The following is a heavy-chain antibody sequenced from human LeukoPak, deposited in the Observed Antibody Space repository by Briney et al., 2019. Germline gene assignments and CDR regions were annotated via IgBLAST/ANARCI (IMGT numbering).Heavy chain of an antibody. CDR1: GYSISSGYY. CDR3: ATSGEYGYSLDY. D-gene: IGHD5-18*01. Sequence: PSETLSLTCAVSGYSISSGYYWGWIRQPPGKGLEWIGSIYHSGSTYYNPSLKSRVTISVDTSKNQFSLKLSSVTAADTAVYYCATSGEYGYSLDYWGQGTLVTVSS. J-gene: IGHJ4*02. V-gene: IGHV4-38-2*01. CDR2: IYHSGST.